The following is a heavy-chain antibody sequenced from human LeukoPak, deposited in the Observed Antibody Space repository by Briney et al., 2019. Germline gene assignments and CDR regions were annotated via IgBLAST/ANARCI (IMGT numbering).Heavy chain of an antibody. J-gene: IGHJ4*02. D-gene: IGHD3-9*01. V-gene: IGHV4-39*07. CDR2: GDFSGGT. CDR3: ARAGDILTGYAFDY. CDR1: GDSFSSVTDY. Sequence: PSETLSLTCTVSGDSFSSVTDYWAWLRQPPGKGLEWIASGDFSGGTYYNPSLESRVAISADMSKNQFSLKLTSVTGADTAVYYCARAGDILTGYAFDYWGQGTLVTVSS.